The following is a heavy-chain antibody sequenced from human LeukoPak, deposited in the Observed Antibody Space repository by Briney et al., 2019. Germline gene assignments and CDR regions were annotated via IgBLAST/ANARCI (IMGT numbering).Heavy chain of an antibody. CDR2: INHSGST. CDR3: ARASRCSSTSCYNPHYGMDV. Sequence: SETLSLTCAVYGGSFSGYYWSWIRQPPGKGLEWIGEINHSGSTNYNPSLKSRVTISVGTSKNQFSLNLSSVTAADTAVYYCARASRCSSTSCYNPHYGMDVWGQGTTVTVSS. D-gene: IGHD2-2*02. CDR1: GGSFSGYY. V-gene: IGHV4-34*01. J-gene: IGHJ6*02.